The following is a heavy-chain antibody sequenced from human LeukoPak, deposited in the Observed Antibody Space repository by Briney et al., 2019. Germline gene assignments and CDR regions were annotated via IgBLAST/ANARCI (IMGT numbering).Heavy chain of an antibody. CDR3: ARDSSPTQY. CDR2: IYYSGST. J-gene: IGHJ4*02. V-gene: IGHV4-59*01. CDR1: GGSISSYY. Sequence: SETLSLTCTVSGGSISSYYWSLIRQPPGKGLEWIGYIYYSGSTNYNPSLKSRVTISVDTSKNQFSLKLSSVTAADTAVYYCARDSSPTQYWGQGTLVTVSS.